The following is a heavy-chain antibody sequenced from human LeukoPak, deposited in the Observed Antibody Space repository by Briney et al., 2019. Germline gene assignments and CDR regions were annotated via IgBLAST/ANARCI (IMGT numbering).Heavy chain of an antibody. CDR2: INPNSGGT. J-gene: IGHJ6*03. Sequence: GASVQVSCKASGYTFTGYYMHWVRQAPGQGLEWMGWINPNSGGTHYAQKFQGRVTMTRDTSISTAYMELSSLRSDDTAVYYCTRAGLRAPDYYYYYYYMDVWGKGTTVTVSS. D-gene: IGHD1-14*01. V-gene: IGHV1-2*02. CDR1: GYTFTGYY. CDR3: TRAGLRAPDYYYYYYYMDV.